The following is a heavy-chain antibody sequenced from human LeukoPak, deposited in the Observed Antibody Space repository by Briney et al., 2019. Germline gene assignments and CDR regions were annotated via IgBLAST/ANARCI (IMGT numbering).Heavy chain of an antibody. V-gene: IGHV1-2*02. CDR2: LNPNSDGT. Sequence: ASVKVSCKASGYTFTGYYIHWVRQAPGQGLEWMGWLNPNSDGTNYAQKFQGRVTMTRDTSITTAYMELSGLRSDDTAVYYCARDGGRLVGISTLDYWGQGTLVTVSS. CDR3: ARDGGRLVGISTLDY. J-gene: IGHJ4*02. CDR1: GYTFTGYY. D-gene: IGHD1-26*01.